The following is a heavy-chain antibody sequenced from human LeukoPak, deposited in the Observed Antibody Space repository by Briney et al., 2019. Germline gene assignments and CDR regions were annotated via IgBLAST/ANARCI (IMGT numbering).Heavy chain of an antibody. V-gene: IGHV4-31*03. CDR1: GGSISIGGYY. CDR2: MYFGGNT. CDR3: ARQLRGEAVAGHLQPFDY. J-gene: IGHJ4*02. Sequence: SETLSLTCTVSGGSISIGGYYWSWVRQHPGKGLEWIGYMYFGGNTYYNPSLKSRVTISVDTSKNQFSLKLSSVTAADTAVYFCARQLRGEAVAGHLQPFDYWGQGTLVTVSS. D-gene: IGHD6-19*01.